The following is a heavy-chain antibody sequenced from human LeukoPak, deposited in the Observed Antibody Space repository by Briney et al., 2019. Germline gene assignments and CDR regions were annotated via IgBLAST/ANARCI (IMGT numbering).Heavy chain of an antibody. V-gene: IGHV3-48*03. D-gene: IGHD5-18*01. CDR1: GFTFSSYE. CDR3: ASTSYGSGYYYYGMDV. Sequence: GRSLRLSCAASGFTFSSYEMNWVRQAPGKGLEWVSYISSSGSTIYYADSVKGRFTISRDNAKNSLYLQMNSLRAEDTAVYYCASTSYGSGYYYYGMDVWGQGTTVTVSS. J-gene: IGHJ6*02. CDR2: ISSSGSTI.